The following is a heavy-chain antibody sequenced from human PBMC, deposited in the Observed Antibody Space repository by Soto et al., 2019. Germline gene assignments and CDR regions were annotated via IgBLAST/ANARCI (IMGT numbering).Heavy chain of an antibody. D-gene: IGHD6-6*01. V-gene: IGHV4-34*01. CDR3: VRGAGAAARLYYYYYGMDV. CDR1: GGSFSGYY. CDR2: INHSGST. Sequence: SETLSLTCAVYGGSFSGYYWSWIRQPPGKGLEWIGEINHSGSTNYNPSLKSRVTISVDTSKNQFSLKLSSVTAADTAVYYCVRGAGAAARLYYYYYGMDVWGQGTTVTVSS. J-gene: IGHJ6*02.